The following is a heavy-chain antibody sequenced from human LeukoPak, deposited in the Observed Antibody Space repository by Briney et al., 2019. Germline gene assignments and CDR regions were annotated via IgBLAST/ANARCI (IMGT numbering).Heavy chain of an antibody. Sequence: GGSLRLSCAASGFTFSSYDMHWVRQATGKGLEWVSAIGTAGDTYYPGSVKGRFTISRDNAKNSLYLQMNSLRAEDTALYYCAKGYSSSWDDAFDIWGQGTMVTVSS. D-gene: IGHD6-13*01. CDR1: GFTFSSYD. CDR2: IGTAGDT. J-gene: IGHJ3*02. CDR3: AKGYSSSWDDAFDI. V-gene: IGHV3-13*01.